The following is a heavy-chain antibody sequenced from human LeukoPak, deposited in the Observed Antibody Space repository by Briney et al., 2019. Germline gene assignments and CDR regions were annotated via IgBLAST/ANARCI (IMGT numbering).Heavy chain of an antibody. V-gene: IGHV4-38-2*02. Sequence: SETLSLTCAVSGYSISNGYYWGWIRQPPGKGLEWIGSIYHSGSTYYNPSLKSRVTISVDTSKNQFSLKLSSVTAADTAVYYCARDTIVATSADAFDIWGQGTMVTGSS. J-gene: IGHJ3*02. CDR2: IYHSGST. CDR3: ARDTIVATSADAFDI. CDR1: GYSISNGYY. D-gene: IGHD5-12*01.